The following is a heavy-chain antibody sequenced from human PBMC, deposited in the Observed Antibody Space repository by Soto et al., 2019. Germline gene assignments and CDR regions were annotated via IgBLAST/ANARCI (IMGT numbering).Heavy chain of an antibody. D-gene: IGHD4-17*01. CDR1: GFTFSSYA. J-gene: IGHJ5*01. CDR2: ITASGGRT. V-gene: IGHV3-23*01. CDR3: AKDTRYGDYVRWFDS. Sequence: EVHLLESGGGLVQTGGSLRLSCTASGFTFSSYAMTWVRQAPGRGLDGLSGITASGGRTYYADSVKCRFTISRDNSKSTLYLQMNSLRAEDTAGYYCAKDTRYGDYVRWFDSWGQGTLVTVSS.